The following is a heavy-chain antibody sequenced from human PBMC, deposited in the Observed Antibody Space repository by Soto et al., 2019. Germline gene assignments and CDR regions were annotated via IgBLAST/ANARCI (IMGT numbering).Heavy chain of an antibody. CDR3: AHRRARGGTNDGSGYYPARRENWFDP. Sequence: GSGPTLVNPTQTLTLNCTFSGFSLSTSGVGVGWIRQPPGKALEWLALIYWNDDKRYSPSLKSRLTITKDTSKNQVVLTMTNMDPVDTATYYCAHRRARGGTNDGSGYYPARRENWFDPWGQGTLVTVSS. CDR2: IYWNDDK. CDR1: GFSLSTSGVG. D-gene: IGHD3-22*01. V-gene: IGHV2-5*01. J-gene: IGHJ5*02.